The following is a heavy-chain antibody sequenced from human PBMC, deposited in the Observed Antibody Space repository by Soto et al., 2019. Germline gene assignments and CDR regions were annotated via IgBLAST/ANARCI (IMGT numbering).Heavy chain of an antibody. J-gene: IGHJ6*02. CDR3: ARGRRIQLWLGDYYYYGMDV. Sequence: SETLSLTCAVYGGSFSGYYWSWIRQPPGKGLEWIGEINHSGSTNYNPSLKSRVTISVDTSKNQFPLKLSSVTAADTAVYYCARGRRIQLWLGDYYYYGMDVWGQGTTVTVSS. CDR1: GGSFSGYY. D-gene: IGHD5-18*01. CDR2: INHSGST. V-gene: IGHV4-34*01.